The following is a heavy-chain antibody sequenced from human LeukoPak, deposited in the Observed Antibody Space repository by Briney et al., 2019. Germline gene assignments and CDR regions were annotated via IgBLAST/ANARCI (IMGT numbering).Heavy chain of an antibody. J-gene: IGHJ4*02. CDR3: AKDADSSGSHFDY. CDR2: ISGYSGNT. Sequence: ASVKVSCKASGYTFTSYGISWVRQAPGQGLEWMGWISGYSGNTNYAQKLQGRVTMTTDTSTSTAYMELRGLRSDDSAVYYCAKDADSSGSHFDYWGQGTLVTVSS. CDR1: GYTFTSYG. D-gene: IGHD6-19*01. V-gene: IGHV1-18*01.